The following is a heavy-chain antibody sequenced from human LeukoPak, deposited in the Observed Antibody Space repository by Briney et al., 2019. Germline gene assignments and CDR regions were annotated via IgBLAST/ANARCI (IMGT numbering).Heavy chain of an antibody. D-gene: IGHD6-19*01. CDR2: INPSGGST. J-gene: IGHJ4*02. CDR3: ARAVFSSGWYETPTAIDY. Sequence: ASVKVSCKASGYTFTGYYMHWVRQAPGQGLEWMGIINPSGGSTSYAQKFQGRVTMTRDTSTSTVYMELSSLRSEDTAVYYCARAVFSSGWYETPTAIDYWGQGTLVTVSS. V-gene: IGHV1-46*01. CDR1: GYTFTGYY.